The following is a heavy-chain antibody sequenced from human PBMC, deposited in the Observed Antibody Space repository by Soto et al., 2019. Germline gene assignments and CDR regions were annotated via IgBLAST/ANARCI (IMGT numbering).Heavy chain of an antibody. Sequence: QVQLMQSGAELTKPGASVKVSCETSGYAFNTYGLSWVRQAPGQGLEWMGWIVADSGNTIYAQKFQGRVTMYRDTSTNTAYMELRSRTSDDSALYYCARVAGYGSGSRRFGFWGKGTLVSVSS. CDR2: IVADSGNT. CDR1: GYAFNTYG. D-gene: IGHD3-10*01. V-gene: IGHV1-18*01. J-gene: IGHJ4*02. CDR3: ARVAGYGSGSRRFGF.